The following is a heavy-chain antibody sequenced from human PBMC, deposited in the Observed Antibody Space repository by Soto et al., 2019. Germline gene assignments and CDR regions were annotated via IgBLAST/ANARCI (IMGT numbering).Heavy chain of an antibody. CDR2: IWYDGSNK. V-gene: IGHV3-33*01. Sequence: QVQLVESGGGVVQPGRSLRLSCASSGFTFSSYGMHWVRQAPGKGLEWVAVIWYDGSNKYYADSVKGRFTISRDNSKKTLNLQMNSLRAEDTAVYYCARKGHCSGGSCYQYYYYGMDVWGQGTTVTVSS. J-gene: IGHJ6*02. D-gene: IGHD2-15*01. CDR1: GFTFSSYG. CDR3: ARKGHCSGGSCYQYYYYGMDV.